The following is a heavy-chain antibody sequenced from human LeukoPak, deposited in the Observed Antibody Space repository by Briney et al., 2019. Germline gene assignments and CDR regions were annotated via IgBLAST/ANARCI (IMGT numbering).Heavy chain of an antibody. CDR2: ISYDGSNK. D-gene: IGHD2-8*01. Sequence: PGGSLRLSCAASGFTFSSYAMNWVRQAPGKGLEWVAVISYDGSNKYYADSVKGRFTISRDNSKNTLYLQMNSLRAEDTAVYYCARETNRFGFDYWGQGTLVTVSS. J-gene: IGHJ4*02. CDR3: ARETNRFGFDY. CDR1: GFTFSSYA. V-gene: IGHV3-30-3*01.